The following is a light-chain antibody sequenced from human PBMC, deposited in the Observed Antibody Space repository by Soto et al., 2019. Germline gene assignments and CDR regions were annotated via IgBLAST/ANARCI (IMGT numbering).Light chain of an antibody. Sequence: QSVLTQPPSASGTPGQRVTISCSGSRSNIGRSDVYWYQQLPGTAPKLLIHNNNQRPSGVPDRVSGSKSGTSASLAISGLQSEDEADYYCAVWDDSVKGWVFGGGTKLTVL. CDR2: NNN. J-gene: IGLJ3*02. CDR1: RSNIGRSD. CDR3: AVWDDSVKGWV. V-gene: IGLV1-44*01.